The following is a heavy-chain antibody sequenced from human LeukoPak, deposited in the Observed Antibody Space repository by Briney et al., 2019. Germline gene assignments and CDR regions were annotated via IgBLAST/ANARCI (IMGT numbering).Heavy chain of an antibody. V-gene: IGHV4-39*07. CDR1: GFTVSSNY. CDR3: AKWTQLSDSSGHGYFHH. Sequence: GSLRLSCAASGFTVSSNYMSWVRQPPGKGLEWIATIFYAGNTYYHPSLKTRVTISLDTSENQFSLQLNSVTAADTALYSCAKWTQLSDSSGHGYFHHWGQGTLVTVSS. CDR2: IFYAGNT. D-gene: IGHD6-19*01. J-gene: IGHJ1*01.